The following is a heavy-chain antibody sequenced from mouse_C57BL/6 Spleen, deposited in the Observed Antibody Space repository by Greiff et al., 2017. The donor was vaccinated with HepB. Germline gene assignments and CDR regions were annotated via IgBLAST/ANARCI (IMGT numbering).Heavy chain of an antibody. CDR3: ARRPTGPYAMDY. J-gene: IGHJ4*01. CDR2: INPNNGGT. CDR1: GYTFTDYY. D-gene: IGHD4-1*02. V-gene: IGHV1-26*01. Sequence: EVQLQQSGPELVKPGASVKISCKASGYTFTDYYMNWVKQSHGKSLEWIGDINPNNGGTSYNQKFKGKATLTVDKSSSTAYMELRSLTSEDSAVYYCARRPTGPYAMDYWGQGTSVTVSS.